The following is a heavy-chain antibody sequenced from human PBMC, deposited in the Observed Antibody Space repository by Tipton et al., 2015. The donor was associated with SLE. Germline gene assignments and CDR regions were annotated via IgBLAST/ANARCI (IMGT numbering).Heavy chain of an antibody. CDR3: AGHDSGDYGRFDP. D-gene: IGHD4-17*01. J-gene: IGHJ5*02. CDR1: DGSLSGHY. Sequence: TLSLTCAVYDGSLSGHYWTWSRQPPERGLEWLGCIYYSGRTYYNPSLKSRATISVDTSKNLFSLKLSSVTAADTALSYCAGHDSGDYGRFDPSGQGTLVTVSS. V-gene: IGHV4-34*01. CDR2: IYYSGRT.